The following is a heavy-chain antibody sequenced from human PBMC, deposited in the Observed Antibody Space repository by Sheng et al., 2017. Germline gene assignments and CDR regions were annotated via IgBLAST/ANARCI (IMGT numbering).Heavy chain of an antibody. Sequence: EVQLVESGGGLVQPGGSLRLSCAASGFTFSSYSMNWVRQAPGKGLEWVSYISSSSSTIYYADSVKGRFTISRDNAKNSLYLQMNSLRAEDTAVYYCARDPSSDDFWTDAFDYWGQGTLVTVSS. CDR3: ARDPSSDDFWTDAFDY. CDR1: GFTFSSYS. J-gene: IGHJ4*02. D-gene: IGHD3-3*01. V-gene: IGHV3-48*01. CDR2: ISSSSSTI.